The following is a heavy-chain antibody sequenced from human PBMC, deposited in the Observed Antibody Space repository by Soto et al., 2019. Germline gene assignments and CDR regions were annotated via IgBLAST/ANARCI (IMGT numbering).Heavy chain of an antibody. J-gene: IGHJ6*02. V-gene: IGHV3-15*07. D-gene: IGHD5-18*01. CDR3: TTDLPVDTAMVDYYYGMDV. CDR2: IKSKTDGGTT. CDR1: GFTFSNAW. Sequence: GGSLRLSCAASGFTFSNAWMNWVRQAPGKGLEWVGRIKSKTDGGTTNYAAPVKGRFTISRDDSKNTLYLQMNSLKTEDTAVYYCTTDLPVDTAMVDYYYGMDVWGQGTTVTVSS.